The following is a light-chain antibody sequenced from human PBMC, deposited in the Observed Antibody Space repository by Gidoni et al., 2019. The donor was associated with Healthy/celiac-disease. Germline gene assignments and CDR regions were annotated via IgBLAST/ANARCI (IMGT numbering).Light chain of an antibody. CDR3: QSYDSSLSAVV. V-gene: IGLV1-40*01. Sequence: QSVLPQPPSVSGAPGQRVTIPCPGSSSNIGAGYDVHWYQQLPGTAPKLLIYGNSNRPSGVPDRFSGSKSGTSASLAITGLQAEDEADYYCQSYDSSLSAVVFGGGTKLTVL. CDR1: SSNIGAGYD. CDR2: GNS. J-gene: IGLJ2*01.